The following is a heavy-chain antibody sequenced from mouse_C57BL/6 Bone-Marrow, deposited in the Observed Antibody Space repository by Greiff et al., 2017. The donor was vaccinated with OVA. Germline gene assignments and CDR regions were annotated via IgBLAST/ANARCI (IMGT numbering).Heavy chain of an antibody. CDR3: ARSGSNDETVLAY. D-gene: IGHD2-12*01. J-gene: IGHJ3*01. Sequence: VQLQQPGAELVRPGSSVKLSCKASGYTFTSYWMHWVKQRPIQGLEWIGNIDPSDSETHYNQKFKDKATLTVDKSSSTAYMQLSSLTSEDSAVYYCARSGSNDETVLAYWGQGTLVTVSA. CDR2: IDPSDSET. CDR1: GYTFTSYW. V-gene: IGHV1-52*01.